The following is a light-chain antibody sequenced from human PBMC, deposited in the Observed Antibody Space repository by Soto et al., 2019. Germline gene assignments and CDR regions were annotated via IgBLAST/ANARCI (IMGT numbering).Light chain of an antibody. CDR1: QSIGSSY. CDR3: QQCNSWPQWT. J-gene: IGKJ1*01. CDR2: DAS. V-gene: IGKV3-11*01. Sequence: EIVLTQSPGTLSLSPGERGILSYWASQSIGSSYLVWFQQKPGQAPRLLIYDASNRAAGIPARFSGSGSGTDFTLTISRLEPEDFAVYYCQQCNSWPQWTFGPGTKVDTK.